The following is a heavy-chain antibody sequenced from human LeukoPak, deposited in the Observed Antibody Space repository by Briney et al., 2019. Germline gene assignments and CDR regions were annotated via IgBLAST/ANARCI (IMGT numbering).Heavy chain of an antibody. CDR3: ARGEGPFDY. Sequence: GGSLRLSCAAAGFTFGSYWMHWVHQAPGKGLVWVSRINTDGSSTIYADSVKGRFTISRDNAKNSLYLQMNSLRAEDTAVYYCARGEGPFDYWGQGTLVTVSS. CDR1: GFTFGSYW. J-gene: IGHJ4*02. V-gene: IGHV3-74*01. CDR2: INTDGSST.